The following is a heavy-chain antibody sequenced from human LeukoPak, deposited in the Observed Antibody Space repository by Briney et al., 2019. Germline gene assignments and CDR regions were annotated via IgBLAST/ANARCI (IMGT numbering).Heavy chain of an antibody. CDR2: IYYSGST. D-gene: IGHD6-19*01. CDR3: ASLEQWLASYGPYYFDY. Sequence: SETLSLTCTVSGGSISSSSYYWGWIRQPPGKGLEWIGSIYYSGSTYYNPSLKSRVTISVDTSKNQFSLKLSSVTAADTAVYYCASLEQWLASYGPYYFDYWGQGTLVTVSS. CDR1: GGSISSSSYY. J-gene: IGHJ4*02. V-gene: IGHV4-39*07.